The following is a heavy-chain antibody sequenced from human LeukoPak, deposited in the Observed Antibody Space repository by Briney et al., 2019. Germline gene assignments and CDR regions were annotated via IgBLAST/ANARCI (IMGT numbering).Heavy chain of an antibody. Sequence: GGSLRLSCAASGFTFSSYAMSWVRQAPGKGLEWVSAISGSGGSTYYADSVKGRFTISRDNSKNMLYLQMNSLGAEDTAVYYCAKAGYGTAIRNAFDYWGQGTLVTVSS. D-gene: IGHD2-2*02. CDR2: ISGSGGST. CDR1: GFTFSSYA. J-gene: IGHJ4*02. V-gene: IGHV3-23*01. CDR3: AKAGYGTAIRNAFDY.